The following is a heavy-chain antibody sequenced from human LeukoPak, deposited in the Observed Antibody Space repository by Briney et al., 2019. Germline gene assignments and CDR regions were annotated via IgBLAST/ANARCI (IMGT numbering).Heavy chain of an antibody. D-gene: IGHD4-23*01. CDR1: GGTFSSYA. CDR2: IIPIFGTA. CDR3: ARDFPPNYGDNYGKRYFDY. Sequence: SVKVSCKASGGTFSSYAISWVRQAPGQGLEWMGGIIPIFGTANYAQKFQGRVTITADESTSTAYMELSSLRSEDTAVYYCARDFPPNYGDNYGKRYFDYWGQGTLVTVSS. V-gene: IGHV1-69*13. J-gene: IGHJ4*02.